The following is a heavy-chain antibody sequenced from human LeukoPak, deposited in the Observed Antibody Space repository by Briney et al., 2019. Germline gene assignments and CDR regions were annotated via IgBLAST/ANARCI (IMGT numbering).Heavy chain of an antibody. J-gene: IGHJ4*02. Sequence: GGSLRLSCAASGFTFSNYWMSWVRQAPGKGLEWVANIKEDGSEKYYVDSVKGRFTISRDNARNSLYLQMNSLRADDSAVYYCARDQTGTTGYFDFWGQGILVTVSS. D-gene: IGHD1-1*01. CDR1: GFTFSNYW. CDR2: IKEDGSEK. V-gene: IGHV3-7*01. CDR3: ARDQTGTTGYFDF.